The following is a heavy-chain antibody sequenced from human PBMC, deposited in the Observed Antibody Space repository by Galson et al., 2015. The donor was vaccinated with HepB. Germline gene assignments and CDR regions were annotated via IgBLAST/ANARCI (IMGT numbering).Heavy chain of an antibody. CDR3: ARCPFTDYYGSGIYFDY. CDR2: ISISGSTI. V-gene: IGHV3-48*01. D-gene: IGHD3-10*01. J-gene: IGHJ4*03. CDR1: GFTFSRYS. Sequence: SLRLSCAASGFTFSRYSMNWVRQAPGKGLEWTSYISISGSTIYYSDSVEGRFTVSRDNGKSSLYLQMNSLRADDTAVYYCARCPFTDYYGSGIYFDYWGHGTPVTVSS.